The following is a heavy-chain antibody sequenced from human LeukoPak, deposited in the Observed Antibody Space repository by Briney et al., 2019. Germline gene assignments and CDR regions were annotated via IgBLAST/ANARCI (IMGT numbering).Heavy chain of an antibody. Sequence: GGSLRLSCAASGFTFSSYEMNWVRQAPGKGLEWVSYISSSGSTIYYADSVKGRFTISRDNAKSSLYLQMNNLRDEDRPVYYCVELGITMIGGVWGKGTTVTI. J-gene: IGHJ6*03. V-gene: IGHV3-48*03. CDR2: ISSSGSTI. CDR3: VELGITMIGGV. CDR1: GFTFSSYE. D-gene: IGHD3-10*02.